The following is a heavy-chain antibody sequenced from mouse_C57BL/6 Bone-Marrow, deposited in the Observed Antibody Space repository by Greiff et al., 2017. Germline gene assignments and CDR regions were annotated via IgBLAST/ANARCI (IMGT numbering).Heavy chain of an antibody. V-gene: IGHV1-5*01. CDR1: GYTFTSYW. J-gene: IGHJ4*01. CDR3: TRSLYYGYDGDAMDY. D-gene: IGHD2-2*01. Sequence: EVQGVESGTVLARPGASVKMSCKTSGYTFTSYWMHWVKQRPGQGLEWIGAIYPGNSDTSYNQKFKGKAKLTAVTSASTAYMELSSLTNEDSAVYYCTRSLYYGYDGDAMDYWGQGTSVTVSS. CDR2: IYPGNSDT.